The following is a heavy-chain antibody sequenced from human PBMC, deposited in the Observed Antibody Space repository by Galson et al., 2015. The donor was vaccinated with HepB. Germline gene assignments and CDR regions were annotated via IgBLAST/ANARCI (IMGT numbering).Heavy chain of an antibody. V-gene: IGHV1-2*02. J-gene: IGHJ4*02. CDR3: ARVNDYGDYVLGY. Sequence: SVKVSCKASGYTFTGYYMHWVRQAPGQGLEWMGWINPNSGGTNYAQKFQGRVTMTRDTSISTAYMELSRLRSDDTAVYYCARVNDYGDYVLGYWGQGTLVTVSS. D-gene: IGHD4-17*01. CDR1: GYTFTGYY. CDR2: INPNSGGT.